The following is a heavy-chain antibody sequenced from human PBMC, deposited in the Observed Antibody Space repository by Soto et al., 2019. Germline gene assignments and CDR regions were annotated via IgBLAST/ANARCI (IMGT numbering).Heavy chain of an antibody. Sequence: PGGSLRLSCAASGFTFSSYSMNWVRQAPGKGLEWVSDISSSGSVIYYADSVKGRFTISRDNAENSLYLQMNSLRAEDTAVYYCARRPQNYYVDVWGKGTTVTVSS. CDR3: ARRPQNYYVDV. J-gene: IGHJ6*03. CDR2: ISSSGSVI. CDR1: GFTFSSYS. D-gene: IGHD6-6*01. V-gene: IGHV3-48*01.